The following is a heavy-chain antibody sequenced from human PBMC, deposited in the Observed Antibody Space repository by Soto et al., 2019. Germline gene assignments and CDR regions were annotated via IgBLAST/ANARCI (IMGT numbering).Heavy chain of an antibody. Sequence: GASVKVSCKASGYTFTNYAMHWVRQAPGQRIEWMGWINAGNGNTKYSQKFQGRVTITRDTSISTAFMELSSLRSEDTAVYYCAREKTSYGMDVWGQGTTVTVSS. CDR1: GYTFTNYA. J-gene: IGHJ6*02. CDR2: INAGNGNT. V-gene: IGHV1-3*01. CDR3: AREKTSYGMDV.